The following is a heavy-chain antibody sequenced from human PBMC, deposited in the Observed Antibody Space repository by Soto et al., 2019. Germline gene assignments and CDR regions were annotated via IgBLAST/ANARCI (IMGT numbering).Heavy chain of an antibody. V-gene: IGHV4-30-2*01. CDR3: ARERSSGNFDY. CDR2: IYHSGST. D-gene: IGHD6-13*01. CDR1: GGSISSGGYS. J-gene: IGHJ4*02. Sequence: LSLTCAVSGGSISSGGYSWSWIRQPPGKGLEWIGYIYHSGSTYYNPSLKSRVTISVDRSKNQFSLKLSSVTAADTAVYYCARERSSGNFDYWGQGTLVTVSS.